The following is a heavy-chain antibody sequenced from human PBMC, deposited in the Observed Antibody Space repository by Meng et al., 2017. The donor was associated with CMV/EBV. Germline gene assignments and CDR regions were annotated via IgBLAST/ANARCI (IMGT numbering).Heavy chain of an antibody. CDR2: ISAYNGNT. V-gene: IGHV1-18*01. CDR3: ARAWVGEEYYFDY. CDR1: GYTFTSYG. D-gene: IGHD3-10*01. Sequence: VRLIHLVAWVKKPGSSVKVSCKASGYTFTSYGISWVRQAPGQGLEWMGWISAYNGNTNYAQKLQGRVTMTTDTSTSTAYMELRSLRSDDTAVYYCARAWVGEEYYFDYWGQGTLVTVPS. J-gene: IGHJ4*02.